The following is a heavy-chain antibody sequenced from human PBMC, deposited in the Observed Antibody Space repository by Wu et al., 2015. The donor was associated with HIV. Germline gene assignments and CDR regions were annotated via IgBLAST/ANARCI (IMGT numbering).Heavy chain of an antibody. D-gene: IGHD6-13*01. CDR2: IIPVLRTT. Sequence: QVQLVQSGAEVKKPGSSVKVSCKASGGTFTKYAISWVRQAPGQGLEWVGRIIPVLRTTDYAQKFQGRVTITTDESTSTAYMELSSLRSEDTAVYYCAREGSSTWYPQDEFFQYWGQGTLLIVSS. CDR1: GGTFTKYA. CDR3: AREGSSTWYPQDEFFQY. J-gene: IGHJ1*01. V-gene: IGHV1-69*11.